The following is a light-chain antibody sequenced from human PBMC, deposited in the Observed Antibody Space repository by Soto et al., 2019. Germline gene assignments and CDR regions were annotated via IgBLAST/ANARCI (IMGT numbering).Light chain of an antibody. J-gene: IGLJ2*01. V-gene: IGLV2-8*01. CDR2: EVS. Sequence: QSVLTHPPSASGSPGQSVTISCTGTSSDVGGYNYVSWYQQHPGKAPKLMIYEVSKRPSGVPDRFSGCKSGNTASLTVSGLQAEDEADYYFSSYAGSNNVVFGGGTKLTVL. CDR1: SSDVGGYNY. CDR3: SSYAGSNNVV.